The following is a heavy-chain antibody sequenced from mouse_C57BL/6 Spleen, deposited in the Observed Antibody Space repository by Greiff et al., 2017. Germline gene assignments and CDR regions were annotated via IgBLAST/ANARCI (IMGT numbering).Heavy chain of an antibody. V-gene: IGHV1-42*01. CDR1: GYSFTGYY. CDR2: INPSTGGT. D-gene: IGHD2-1*01. J-gene: IGHJ2*01. Sequence: VQLQQSGPELVQPGASVKISCKASGYSFTGYYMNWVKQSPEKSLEWIGEINPSTGGTTSNQKFKAKATLTVDKSSSTAYMQLKSLTSEDSAVYYCARGIGGNYDYWGQGTTLTVSS. CDR3: ARGIGGNYDY.